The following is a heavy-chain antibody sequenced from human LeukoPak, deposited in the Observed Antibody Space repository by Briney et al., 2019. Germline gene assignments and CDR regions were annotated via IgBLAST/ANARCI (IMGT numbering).Heavy chain of an antibody. J-gene: IGHJ5*02. CDR3: ARESIAVAGTRPNWFDP. CDR1: GGSFSGYY. CDR2: IYYSGST. V-gene: IGHV4-39*07. Sequence: SETLSLTCTVYGGSFSGYYWGWIRQPPGKGLEWIGSIYYSGSTYYNPSLKSRVTISVDTSKNQFSLKLSSVTAADTAVYYCARESIAVAGTRPNWFDPWGQGTLVTVSS. D-gene: IGHD6-19*01.